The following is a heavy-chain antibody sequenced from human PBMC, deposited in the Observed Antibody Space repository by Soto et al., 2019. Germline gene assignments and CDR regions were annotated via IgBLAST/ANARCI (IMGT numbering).Heavy chain of an antibody. CDR2: ISGSGGST. CDR1: GFTFSSYA. J-gene: IGHJ3*02. D-gene: IGHD3-10*01. CDR3: AKDIKHYYGSGSYLPDAFDI. Sequence: GSLRLSCAASGFTFSSYAMICVRQAPGKGLEWVSAISGSGGSTYYADSVKGQFTISRDNSKNTLYLQMNSLRAEDTAVYYCAKDIKHYYGSGSYLPDAFDIWGQGTMVTVSS. V-gene: IGHV3-23*01.